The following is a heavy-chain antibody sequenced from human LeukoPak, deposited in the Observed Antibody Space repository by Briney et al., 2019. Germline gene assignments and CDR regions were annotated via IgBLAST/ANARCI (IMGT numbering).Heavy chain of an antibody. CDR3: ARESRGSSPEF. V-gene: IGHV3-23*01. D-gene: IGHD1-26*01. CDR1: GFTFSNYG. CDR2: ITGSGDDA. Sequence: GGSLRLSCAASGFTFSNYGMSWLRQAPGKGLEWVSAITGSGDDAYYADSVHGRFTMSRDNSKSTLYLQMSSLRVEHTAVYYCARESRGSSPEFWGQGTLVTVSS. J-gene: IGHJ1*01.